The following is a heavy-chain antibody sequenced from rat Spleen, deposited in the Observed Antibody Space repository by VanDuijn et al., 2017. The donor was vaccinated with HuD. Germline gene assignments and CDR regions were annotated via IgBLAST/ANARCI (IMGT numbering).Heavy chain of an antibody. CDR1: GFSLSRHG. CDR3: TSPFRWFAD. CDR2: MRYNGDT. J-gene: IGHJ3*01. Sequence: QVHLKESGPGRVQPSQTLSLTCTVSGFSLSRHGVIWVRQPPGKGLEWMGRMRYNGDTSYSSALKSRRRISRDTSKGHVFLKMNNLQTEDTAIYFGTSPFRWFADWGQGTLVTVSS. V-gene: IGHV2-63*01.